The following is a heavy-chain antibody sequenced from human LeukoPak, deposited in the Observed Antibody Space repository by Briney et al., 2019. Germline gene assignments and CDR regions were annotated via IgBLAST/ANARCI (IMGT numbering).Heavy chain of an antibody. J-gene: IGHJ4*02. CDR1: GYSFTNYW. Sequence: GESLKISCKGSGYSFTNYWIGWVRQMPGKGLELMGSIYPGDSDTTYSPSFQGQVTISVDKSISTAYLQWSSLKASDTAMYYCARRMVRGVITSPFDYWGQGTLVTVSS. CDR3: ARRMVRGVITSPFDY. V-gene: IGHV5-51*01. D-gene: IGHD3-10*01. CDR2: IYPGDSDT.